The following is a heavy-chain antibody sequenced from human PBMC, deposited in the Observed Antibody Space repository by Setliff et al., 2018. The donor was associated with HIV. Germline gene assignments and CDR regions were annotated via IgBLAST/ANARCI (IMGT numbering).Heavy chain of an antibody. D-gene: IGHD3-22*01. CDR1: GGSISSYY. J-gene: IGHJ4*02. V-gene: IGHV4-4*07. Sequence: PSDTLSLTCTVTGGSISSYYWSWIRQAAGKGLEWIGRIYTSGSTNYNHALKSRVTMSVDTSKNQFSLKLSSVTAADTDVYYCARHDSGGYYSLDYWGQGTLVTVSS. CDR3: ARHDSGGYYSLDY. CDR2: IYTSGST.